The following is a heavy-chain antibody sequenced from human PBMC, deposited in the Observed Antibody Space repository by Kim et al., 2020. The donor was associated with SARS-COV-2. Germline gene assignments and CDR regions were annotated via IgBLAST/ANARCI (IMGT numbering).Heavy chain of an antibody. V-gene: IGHV3-53*04. CDR1: GFTVSSNY. Sequence: GGSLRLSCAASGFTVSSNYMSWVRQAPGKGLEWISVIYSGGSTYYADSVKGRFTISRHNSKNTLYPQMNSLRAEDTAVYYCARGEGGTFDYWGQGTLVTVSS. J-gene: IGHJ4*02. CDR3: ARGEGGTFDY. D-gene: IGHD3-16*01. CDR2: IYSGGST.